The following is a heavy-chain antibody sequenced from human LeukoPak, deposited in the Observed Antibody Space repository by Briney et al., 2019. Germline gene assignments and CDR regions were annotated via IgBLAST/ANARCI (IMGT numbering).Heavy chain of an antibody. V-gene: IGHV1-2*02. CDR3: ARATAENDH. J-gene: IGHJ4*02. Sequence: ASVKVSCKASGCTFTGYYLHWVRQAPGQGLEWMGWLNPKTGGTSYAQKFQGRVTMTRDTSISTVKMELSRLTSDDTAVYYCARATAENDHWGQGTLVTVSS. CDR2: LNPKTGGT. CDR1: GCTFTGYY. D-gene: IGHD1-14*01.